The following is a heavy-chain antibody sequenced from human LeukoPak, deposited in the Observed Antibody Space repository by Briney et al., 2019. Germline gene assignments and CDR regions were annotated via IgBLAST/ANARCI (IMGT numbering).Heavy chain of an antibody. CDR3: ARRDPTTVTAFDY. CDR1: GFDFTRDW. Sequence: GESLEISCRFSGFDFTRDWIGWVRLMPGKGLEWMGIIFPDDSDTRYSPSFQGQVTLSADKSISTAYLQWSSLKASDTAIYYCARRDPTTVTAFDYWGQGTLVTVSS. CDR2: IFPDDSDT. J-gene: IGHJ4*02. D-gene: IGHD4-17*01. V-gene: IGHV5-51*01.